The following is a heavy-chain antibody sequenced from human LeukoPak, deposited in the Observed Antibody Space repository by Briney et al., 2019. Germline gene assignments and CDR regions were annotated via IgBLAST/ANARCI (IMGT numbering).Heavy chain of an antibody. Sequence: ASVKVSCKVSGYTLTELSMHWVRQAPGKGLEWMGGFDPEDGETIYAQKFQGRVTMTEDTSTDTAYMELSSLRSEDTAVYYCARAPPPYNWNLRYYYGMDVWGQGTTVTVSS. V-gene: IGHV1-24*01. D-gene: IGHD1-7*01. CDR1: GYTLTELS. J-gene: IGHJ6*02. CDR2: FDPEDGET. CDR3: ARAPPPYNWNLRYYYGMDV.